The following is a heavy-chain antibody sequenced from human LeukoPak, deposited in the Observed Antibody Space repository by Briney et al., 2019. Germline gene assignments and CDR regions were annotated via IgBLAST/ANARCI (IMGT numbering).Heavy chain of an antibody. J-gene: IGHJ4*02. CDR3: ARGVVGATTDY. CDR2: INHSGST. V-gene: IGHV4-34*01. D-gene: IGHD1-26*01. Sequence: PSQTLSLTCAVYGGSFIGYYWGCIRQPPGKGLEWIGEINHSGSTNYNPSLKSRVTISVDTSKNQFSLELSSVTAADTAVYYCARGVVGATTDYWGQGTLVAVSS. CDR1: GGSFIGYY.